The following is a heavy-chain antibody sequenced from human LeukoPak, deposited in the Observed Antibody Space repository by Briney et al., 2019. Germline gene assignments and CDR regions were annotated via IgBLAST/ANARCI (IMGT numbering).Heavy chain of an antibody. CDR1: GFTFSTYG. CDR3: ANTAKVTPRDY. CDR2: ISGSGETT. Sequence: GGSLRLSCAASGFTFSTYGMSWVRQAPGKGLEWVSAISGSGETTYYADSVKGRFTISRDNSKNTVYLQMNSLRAEDTAVYYCANTAKVTPRDYWGQGTLVTVSS. J-gene: IGHJ4*02. V-gene: IGHV3-23*01. D-gene: IGHD6-25*01.